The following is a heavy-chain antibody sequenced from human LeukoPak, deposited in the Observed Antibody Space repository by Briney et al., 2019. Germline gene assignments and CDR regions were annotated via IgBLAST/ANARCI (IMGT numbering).Heavy chain of an antibody. CDR1: GFTFSSYW. D-gene: IGHD5-18*01. J-gene: IGHJ4*02. V-gene: IGHV3-23*01. CDR2: ISGSGGST. Sequence: PGGSLRLSCAASGFTFSSYWMSWVRLAPGKGLEWVSAISGSGGSTYYADSVKGRFTISRDNSKNTLYLQMNSLRAEDTAVYYCAKGGYSYGYPLDYWGQGTLVTVSS. CDR3: AKGGYSYGYPLDY.